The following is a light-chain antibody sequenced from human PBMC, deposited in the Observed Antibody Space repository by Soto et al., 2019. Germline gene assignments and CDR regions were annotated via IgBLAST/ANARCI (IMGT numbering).Light chain of an antibody. CDR3: QQRATWPPFT. J-gene: IGKJ3*01. CDR1: QSIGSW. Sequence: DIQMTQSPSTLSASVGDRVTITCRASQSIGSWLAWYQQKPGKAPRLLIYDASSLESGVPSRFSGSGSGTEFTLTISSLQPDDFAVYYCQQRATWPPFTFGPGTKVDLK. CDR2: DAS. V-gene: IGKV1-5*01.